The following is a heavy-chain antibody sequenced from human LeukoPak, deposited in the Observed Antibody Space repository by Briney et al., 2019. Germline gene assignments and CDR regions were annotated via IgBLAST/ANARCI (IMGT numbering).Heavy chain of an antibody. Sequence: GASVKVSCKASGYTFTCYYMHWVRQAPGQGLEWMGGIIPIFGTANYAQKFQGRVTITADESTSTAYMELSSLRSEDTAVYYCARELWFGESPYYFDYWGQGTLVTVSS. CDR3: ARELWFGESPYYFDY. CDR1: GYTFTCYY. J-gene: IGHJ4*02. CDR2: IIPIFGTA. V-gene: IGHV1-69*13. D-gene: IGHD3-10*01.